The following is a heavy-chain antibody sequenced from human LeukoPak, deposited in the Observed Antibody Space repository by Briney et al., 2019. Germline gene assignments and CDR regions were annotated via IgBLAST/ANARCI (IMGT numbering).Heavy chain of an antibody. V-gene: IGHV4-61*02. CDR3: ARGERGYSYGSFDY. CDR1: GGSISSGSYY. Sequence: PSETLSLTCTVSGGSISSGSYYWSWIRQPAGKGLEWIGRIYTSGSTNYNPSLKSRVTISVDTSKNQFSLKLSSVTAADTAVYYCARGERGYSYGSFDYWGQGTLVTVSS. D-gene: IGHD5-18*01. J-gene: IGHJ4*02. CDR2: IYTSGST.